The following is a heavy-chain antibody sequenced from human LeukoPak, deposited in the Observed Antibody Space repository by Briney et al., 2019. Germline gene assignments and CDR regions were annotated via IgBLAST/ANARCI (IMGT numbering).Heavy chain of an antibody. CDR2: ISGSGGST. V-gene: IGHV3-23*01. CDR3: AKAGPFYGSGPSDAFDI. D-gene: IGHD3-10*01. Sequence: GGSLRLSCAASGFTFSSYAMSWVRQAPGKGLEWVSAISGSGGSTYYADSVKGRFTISRDNSKNTLYLQMNSLRAEDTAVYYCAKAGPFYGSGPSDAFDIWGQGTMGTVSS. CDR1: GFTFSSYA. J-gene: IGHJ3*02.